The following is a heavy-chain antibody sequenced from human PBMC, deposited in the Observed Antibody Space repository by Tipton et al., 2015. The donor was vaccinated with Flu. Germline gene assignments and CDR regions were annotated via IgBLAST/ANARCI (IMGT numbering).Heavy chain of an antibody. CDR2: IYYSGST. V-gene: IGHV4-59*01. Sequence: TLSLTCTVPGGSISSYYWSWIRQPPGKGLEWIGYIYYSGSTNYNPSLKSRVTISVDTSKNQFSLKLSSVTAADTAVYYCARVSSSSSWSQDWYFDLGGRGTLVTVSS. CDR3: ARVSSSSSWSQDWYFDL. J-gene: IGHJ2*01. D-gene: IGHD6-13*01. CDR1: GGSISSYY.